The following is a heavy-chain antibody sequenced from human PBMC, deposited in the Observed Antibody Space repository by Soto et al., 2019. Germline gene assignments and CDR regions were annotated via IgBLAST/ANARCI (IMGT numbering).Heavy chain of an antibody. CDR3: ARDDDYGDIGLDY. Sequence: QVQLVESGVGVVQPGRSLRLSCAASGFSFSSYGMHWVRQAPGKGLEWVAVILDDGSDKDYTDAVKGRFTISRDNSKNTLYLEMNSLRAEDTAVYYCARDDDYGDIGLDYWGQGTLVTVSS. V-gene: IGHV3-33*01. CDR2: ILDDGSDK. D-gene: IGHD4-17*01. CDR1: GFSFSSYG. J-gene: IGHJ4*02.